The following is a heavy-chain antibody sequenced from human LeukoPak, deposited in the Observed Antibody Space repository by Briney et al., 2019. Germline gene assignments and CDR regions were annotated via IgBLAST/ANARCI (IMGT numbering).Heavy chain of an antibody. CDR1: GFTFSNYG. Sequence: GGPLRLSCAASGFTFSNYGMHWVRQAPGKGLEWVAVIWYDGTNKYYADSVKGRFTISRDNSKNTLYLQMNSLTAEDTAVYYCARGYYGSSGYPIFQHWGQGTLVTVSS. D-gene: IGHD3-22*01. CDR2: IWYDGTNK. V-gene: IGHV3-33*01. CDR3: ARGYYGSSGYPIFQH. J-gene: IGHJ1*01.